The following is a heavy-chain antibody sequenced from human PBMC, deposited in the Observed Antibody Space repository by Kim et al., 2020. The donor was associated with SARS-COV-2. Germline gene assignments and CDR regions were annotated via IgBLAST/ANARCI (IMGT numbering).Heavy chain of an antibody. CDR2: ISYSGNI. V-gene: IGHV4-30-4*01. D-gene: IGHD2-15*01. J-gene: IGHJ4*02. Sequence: SETLSLTCTVSGGSIISGDYHWSWIRQPPGKGLEWIGFISYSGNIYSNPPLKSRVSISVDASKRQFSLMLSSVTAADTAVDYCARVLLGGYCSGGSCYHFDYWGQGTLVTVSS. CDR1: GGSIISGDYH. CDR3: ARVLLGGYCSGGSCYHFDY.